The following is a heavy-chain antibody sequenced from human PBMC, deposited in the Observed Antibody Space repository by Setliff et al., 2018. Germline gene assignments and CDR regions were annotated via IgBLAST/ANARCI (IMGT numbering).Heavy chain of an antibody. CDR3: AKAPAPYAASLLNWFDP. J-gene: IGHJ5*02. D-gene: IGHD2-2*01. CDR2: IYHSGST. V-gene: IGHV4-4*02. CDR1: GGSISSSNW. Sequence: PSETLSLTCAVSGGSISSSNWWSWVRQPPGKGLEWIGEIYHSGSTNYNPSLKSRVTISVDKSKNQFSLKLSSVTAADTAVYYCAKAPAPYAASLLNWFDPWGQGTLVTVSS.